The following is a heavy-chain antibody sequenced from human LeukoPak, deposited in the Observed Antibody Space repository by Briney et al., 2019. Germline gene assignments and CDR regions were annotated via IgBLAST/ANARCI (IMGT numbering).Heavy chain of an antibody. V-gene: IGHV3-23*01. J-gene: IGHJ4*02. CDR2: VTRNGDTT. CDR3: AKDRNQYFDPNFDY. D-gene: IGHD3-9*01. CDR1: GFTFDDYG. Sequence: PGGSLRLSCAASGFTFDDYGMSWVRQAPGKGLEWVSAVTRNGDTTYYADSVKGRFTISRDNSKNTLYLQMNSLRADDTAVYYCAKDRNQYFDPNFDYWGQGTLVTVSS.